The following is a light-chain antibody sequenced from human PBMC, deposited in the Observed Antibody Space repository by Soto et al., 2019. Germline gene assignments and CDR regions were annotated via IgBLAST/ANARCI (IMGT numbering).Light chain of an antibody. J-gene: IGKJ5*01. V-gene: IGKV1-5*01. CDR2: DAS. CDR3: QQYNSYSSIT. Sequence: DIPMTQSPSTLSASVGDRVTITCLSSQSISSWLAWYQQKPGKAPKLLIYDASSLESGVPSRFSGSGSGTEFTLTISSLQPDDFATYYCQQYNSYSSITFGQGTRLEIK. CDR1: QSISSW.